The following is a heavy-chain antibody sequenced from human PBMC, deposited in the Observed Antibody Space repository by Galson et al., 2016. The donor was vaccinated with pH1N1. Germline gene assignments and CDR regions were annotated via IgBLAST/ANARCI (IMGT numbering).Heavy chain of an antibody. D-gene: IGHD3-10*01. CDR1: GFTFTTYW. CDR3: ASGARLFAY. J-gene: IGHJ4*02. CDR2: IKQDGSEK. Sequence: SLRLSCAASGFTFTTYWMRWVRQAPGKGLEWVANIKQDGSEKYYVDSVKGRFTISRDIAKFYLQMNSLRADDAAVYYCASGARLFAYWGQGALVTVSS. V-gene: IGHV3-7*02.